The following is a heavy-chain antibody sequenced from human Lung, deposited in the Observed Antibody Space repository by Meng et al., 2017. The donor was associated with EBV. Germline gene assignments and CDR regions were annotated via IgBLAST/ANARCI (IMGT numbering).Heavy chain of an antibody. V-gene: IGHV7-4-1*02. CDR3: ARDDNGAPDY. Sequence: GQLVKSGAESKKPGASVKVSCKASGYTFTRHAINWVRQAPGQGLEWMGWMNTKTGNPTYAQGFTGRFVFSLDTSVSTAYLQISSLKAEDTAMYYCARDDNGAPDYWGQGTLVTVSS. CDR1: GYTFTRHA. J-gene: IGHJ4*02. CDR2: MNTKTGNP. D-gene: IGHD1-14*01.